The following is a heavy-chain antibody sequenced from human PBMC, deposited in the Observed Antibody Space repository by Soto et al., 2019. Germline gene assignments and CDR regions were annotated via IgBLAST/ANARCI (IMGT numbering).Heavy chain of an antibody. Sequence: PPLVKPPQNLPLARPLSWPSPRTCGVGVGWIRPPPGKALEWLALIYWDDDKRYSPSLKSRLTITKDTSKNQVVLTMTNMDPVDTATYCCAHRLVGWFDPWGQGTLVTVSS. J-gene: IGHJ5*02. CDR3: AHRLVGWFDP. CDR2: IYWDDDK. V-gene: IGHV2-5*02. D-gene: IGHD6-13*01. CDR1: WPSPRTCGVG.